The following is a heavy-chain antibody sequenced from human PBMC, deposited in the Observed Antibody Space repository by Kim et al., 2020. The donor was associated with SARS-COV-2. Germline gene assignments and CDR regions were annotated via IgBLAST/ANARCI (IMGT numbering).Heavy chain of an antibody. D-gene: IGHD3-22*01. V-gene: IGHV4-59*13. CDR3: ARVTPMKEDYYGMDV. Sequence: SETLSLTCTVSGGSISSYYWSWIRQPPGKGLEWIGYIYYSGSTNYNPSLKSRVTISVDTSKNQFSLKLSSVTAADTAVYYCARVTPMKEDYYGMDVWGQGTTVTVSS. CDR1: GGSISSYY. CDR2: IYYSGST. J-gene: IGHJ6*02.